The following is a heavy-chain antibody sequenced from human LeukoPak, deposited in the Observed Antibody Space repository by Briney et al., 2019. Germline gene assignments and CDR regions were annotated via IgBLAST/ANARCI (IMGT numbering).Heavy chain of an antibody. V-gene: IGHV4-34*01. CDR2: INHSGST. CDR3: ARGATPRDGYNYPPDY. J-gene: IGHJ4*02. D-gene: IGHD5-24*01. CDR1: GGSFSGYY. Sequence: SETLSLTCTVYGGSFSGYYWSWIRQPPGKGLEWIGEINHSGSTNYNPSLKSRVTISVDTSKNQFSLKLSAVTAADTAVYYCARGATPRDGYNYPPDYWGQGTLVTVSS.